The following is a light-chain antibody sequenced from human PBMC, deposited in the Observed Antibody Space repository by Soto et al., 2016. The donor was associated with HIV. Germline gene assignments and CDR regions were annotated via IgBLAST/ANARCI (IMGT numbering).Light chain of an antibody. CDR2: WAS. J-gene: IGKJ2*01. CDR3: QQYYTTPYT. Sequence: DIVMTQSPDSLAVSLGERATINCKSSRNVLYSSNNKNYLAWYQQKPGQPPKLLFYWASTRESGVPDRFSGSGSGTDFTLTISSLRAEDVAVYYCQQYYTTPYTFGQGTKVEIK. CDR1: RNVLYSSNNKNY. V-gene: IGKV4-1*01.